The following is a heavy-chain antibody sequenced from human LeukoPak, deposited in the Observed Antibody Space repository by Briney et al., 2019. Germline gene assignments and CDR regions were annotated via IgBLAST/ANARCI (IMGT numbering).Heavy chain of an antibody. CDR2: ISDSGGRT. CDR3: ANESLRVAPSATFAY. V-gene: IGHV3-23*01. CDR1: GFTFSSYA. J-gene: IGHJ4*02. D-gene: IGHD2-2*01. Sequence: GGSLRLSRAASGFTFSSYAMTWVRQAPGKGLEWVSSISDSGGRTYCADSVKGRCTISRDNSKNTLYLQMNSLRAEDTAVYYCANESLRVAPSATFAYSGQRPPVTASS.